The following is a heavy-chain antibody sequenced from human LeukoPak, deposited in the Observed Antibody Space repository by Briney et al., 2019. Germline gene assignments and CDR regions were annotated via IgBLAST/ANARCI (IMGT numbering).Heavy chain of an antibody. V-gene: IGHV3-23*01. D-gene: IGHD3-22*01. Sequence: GGSLRLSCEVSGFTFGDYWMHWVRQPPGKGLEWVSAISGSGGSTYYADSVKGRFTISRDNSKNTLYLQMNSLRAEDTAVYYCAKDAYDSSGYYFVSEGFDYWGQGTLVTVSS. J-gene: IGHJ4*02. CDR1: GFTFGDYW. CDR2: ISGSGGST. CDR3: AKDAYDSSGYYFVSEGFDY.